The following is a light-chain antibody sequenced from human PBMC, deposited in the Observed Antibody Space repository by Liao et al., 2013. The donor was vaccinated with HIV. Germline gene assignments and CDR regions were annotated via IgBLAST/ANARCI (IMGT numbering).Light chain of an antibody. CDR3: QVWDSTSDHWV. Sequence: SYELTQPPSVSVSPGQTASITCSGDKVGDKYASWYQVKPGQAPVMVIYNDGDRPSGIPERFSGSNAGNTATLTISRVDAGDEADYYCQVWDSTSDHWVFGGGTKLTVL. J-gene: IGLJ3*02. CDR1: KVGDKY. CDR2: NDG. V-gene: IGLV3-1*01.